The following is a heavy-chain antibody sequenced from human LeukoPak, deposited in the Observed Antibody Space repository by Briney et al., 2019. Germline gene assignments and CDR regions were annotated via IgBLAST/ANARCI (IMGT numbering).Heavy chain of an antibody. CDR1: GFTFSGSA. CDR2: IRSKANSYAT. Sequence: GGSLRLSCAASGFTFSGSAMHWVRQASGKGLEWVGRIRSKANSYATAYAASVKGRFTISRDDSKNTAYLQMNSLKTEDTAVYYCAKIGANVGFWGQGTLVTVSS. D-gene: IGHD4/OR15-4a*01. J-gene: IGHJ4*02. CDR3: AKIGANVGF. V-gene: IGHV3-73*01.